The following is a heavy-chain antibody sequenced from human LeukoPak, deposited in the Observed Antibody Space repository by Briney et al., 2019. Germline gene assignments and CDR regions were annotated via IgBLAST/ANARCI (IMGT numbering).Heavy chain of an antibody. Sequence: SETLSLTCTVSGLSISSSSYDWGWLRQPPGKGLEWILRIYYSGSTYDNPSLKSQHTISVDTSKNQFSLKLSSVPAADTAVYYCARPVAGTEGFDYWGQGTLVTVSS. D-gene: IGHD6-19*01. CDR1: GLSISSSSYD. V-gene: IGHV4-39*01. CDR2: IYYSGST. CDR3: ARPVAGTEGFDY. J-gene: IGHJ4*02.